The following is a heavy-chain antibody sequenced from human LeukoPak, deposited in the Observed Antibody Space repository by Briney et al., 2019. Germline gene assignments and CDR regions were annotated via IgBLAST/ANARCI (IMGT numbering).Heavy chain of an antibody. Sequence: GGSLRLSCAASGFTFSSYGMSWVRQAPGKGLEWVALIPYDGSNKYYADSVKGRFTVSRDNSKNTLYLQMNNLRAEDTAVYYCVRGAYSSSWLNFDYWGQGTLVTVSS. CDR3: VRGAYSSSWLNFDY. D-gene: IGHD6-13*01. V-gene: IGHV3-30*03. J-gene: IGHJ4*02. CDR1: GFTFSSYG. CDR2: IPYDGSNK.